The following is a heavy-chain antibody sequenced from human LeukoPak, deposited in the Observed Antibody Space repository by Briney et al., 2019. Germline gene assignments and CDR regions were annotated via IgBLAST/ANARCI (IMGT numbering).Heavy chain of an antibody. J-gene: IGHJ6*02. V-gene: IGHV3-23*01. CDR3: AKVVYSNQMVLYYGMDV. CDR2: ISGSGGST. D-gene: IGHD4-11*01. Sequence: GGSLRLSYAASGFTFSSYAMSWVRQAPGKGLEWVSAISGSGGSTYYADSVKGRFTISRDNSKNTLYLQMNSLRAEDTAVYYCAKVVYSNQMVLYYGMDVRGQGTTVTVSS. CDR1: GFTFSSYA.